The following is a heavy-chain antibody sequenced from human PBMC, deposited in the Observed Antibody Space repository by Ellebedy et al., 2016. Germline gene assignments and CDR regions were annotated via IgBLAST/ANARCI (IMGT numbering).Heavy chain of an antibody. V-gene: IGHV3-48*01. J-gene: IGHJ4*02. CDR3: AKDPSDYWGCFDY. CDR2: ISSSSSTI. D-gene: IGHD7-27*01. Sequence: GGSLRLSCAASGFTFSSYSMNWVRQAPGKGLEWVLYISSSSSTIYYADSVKGRFTIFRDNSKNTLYLLMNSLRAEDTALYYCAKDPSDYWGCFDYWGQGTLVTVSS. CDR1: GFTFSSYS.